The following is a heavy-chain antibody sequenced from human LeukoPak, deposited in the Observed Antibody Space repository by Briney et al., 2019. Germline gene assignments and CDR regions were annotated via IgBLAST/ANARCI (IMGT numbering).Heavy chain of an antibody. D-gene: IGHD1-14*01. CDR2: MNPNSGNT. CDR1: GYTFTSYD. J-gene: IGHJ3*02. CDR3: ARVHSLRYSLDAFHI. Sequence: ASVKVSCKASGYTFTSYDINWVRHATGQGLEWMGWMNPNSGNTGYAQKFQGRVTITRNTSIRTAYMELSSLRSEDTALYYCARVHSLRYSLDAFHIGGQDTMVTVST. V-gene: IGHV1-8*03.